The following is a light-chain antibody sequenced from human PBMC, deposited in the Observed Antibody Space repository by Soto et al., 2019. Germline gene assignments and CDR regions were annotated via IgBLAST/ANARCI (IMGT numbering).Light chain of an antibody. CDR3: QNYSSSAGT. CDR2: GAS. J-gene: IGKJ1*01. V-gene: IGKV3-20*01. Sequence: EIVLTQSPGTLSLSPGERATLSCRASQSVSSSYLAWYQQKPGQAPRLLIYGASSRATGIPDRFSGSGSGTDITLTIKRLEPEDCSLYYCQNYSSSAGTFGQRTKVEIK. CDR1: QSVSSSY.